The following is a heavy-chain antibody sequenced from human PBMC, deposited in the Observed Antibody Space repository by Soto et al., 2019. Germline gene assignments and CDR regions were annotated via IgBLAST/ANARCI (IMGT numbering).Heavy chain of an antibody. Sequence: QVQLQQWGAGLLKPSETLSLTCAVYGGSFSGYYWSWIRQPPGKGLEWSGEINHSGSTNYNPSLKSRVTISVDTSKNQFSLKLSSVTAADTSVYYCAVERPDAMVRGVCYWGQGTLVTVSS. CDR2: INHSGST. CDR1: GGSFSGYY. D-gene: IGHD3-10*01. J-gene: IGHJ4*02. CDR3: AVERPDAMVRGVCY. V-gene: IGHV4-34*01.